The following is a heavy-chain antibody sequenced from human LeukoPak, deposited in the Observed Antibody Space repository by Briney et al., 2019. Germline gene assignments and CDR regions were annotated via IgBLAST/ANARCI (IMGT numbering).Heavy chain of an antibody. CDR3: AREPYYYDSSGYYRDDAFDI. V-gene: IGHV3-11*04. D-gene: IGHD3-22*01. J-gene: IGHJ3*02. CDR2: ISSSGSTI. CDR1: GFTFSDYY. Sequence: GGSLRLSCAASGFTFSDYYMSWIRQAPGKGLEWVSYISSSGSTIYYADSVKGRFTISRDNAKNSLYLQMNSLRAEDTAVYYCAREPYYYDSSGYYRDDAFDIWGQGTMVTVSS.